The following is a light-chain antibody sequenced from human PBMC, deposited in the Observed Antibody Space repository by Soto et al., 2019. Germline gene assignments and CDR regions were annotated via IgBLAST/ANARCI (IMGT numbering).Light chain of an antibody. CDR3: QQRVKWLFT. J-gene: IGKJ3*01. V-gene: IGKV3-11*01. CDR1: QSLNNY. CDR2: DGS. Sequence: EIVLTQSPATLSLSPGERATLSCRASQSLNNYLAWYQQKPGQAPRLLIYDGSNRATGIPARFRGSWSGTDFTLTISSLVPEDFAVYYFQQRVKWLFTFGPGTKVDIK.